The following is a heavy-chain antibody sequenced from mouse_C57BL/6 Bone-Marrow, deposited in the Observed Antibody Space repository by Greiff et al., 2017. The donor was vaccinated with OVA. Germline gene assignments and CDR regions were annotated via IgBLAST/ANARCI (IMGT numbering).Heavy chain of an antibody. D-gene: IGHD1-1*01. CDR2: INPNYGTN. J-gene: IGHJ1*03. CDR3: AFSYGSSYRYFDV. V-gene: IGHV1-39*01. Sequence: EVQLQQSGPELVKPGASVKISCKASGYSFTDYNMNWVKQSNGKSLEWIGVINPNYGTNSYNQKFKGKATLTVDQSSSTAYMQLNSLTSVDSAVYYCAFSYGSSYRYFDVWGTGTSVTVSS. CDR1: GYSFTDYN.